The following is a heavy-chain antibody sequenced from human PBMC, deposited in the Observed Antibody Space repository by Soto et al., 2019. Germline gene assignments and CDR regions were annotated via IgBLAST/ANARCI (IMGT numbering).Heavy chain of an antibody. CDR1: GFSFSNYG. V-gene: IGHV3-30*18. J-gene: IGHJ4*02. Sequence: QVQLVESGGGVVQPGRSLRLSCAASGFSFSNYGMHWVRQAQGKGLEWMAVISYDGSKKYYADSVKGRFTISRDNSQNPVYLQTNSLRTEDTAVYYCAKERGSTVIDYWGRGTLVTVSS. CDR2: ISYDGSKK. D-gene: IGHD4-17*01. CDR3: AKERGSTVIDY.